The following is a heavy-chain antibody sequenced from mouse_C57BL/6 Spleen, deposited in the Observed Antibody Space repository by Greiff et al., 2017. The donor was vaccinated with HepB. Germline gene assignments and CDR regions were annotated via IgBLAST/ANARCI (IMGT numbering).Heavy chain of an antibody. Sequence: QVQLQQSGPELVKPGASVKISCKASGYAFSSSWMNWVKQRPGKGLEWIGRIYPGDGDTNYNGKFKGKATLTADKSSSTAYMQLSSLTSEDSAVYCCARCTTVVAVYYYAMDYWGQGTSVTVSS. CDR1: GYAFSSSW. CDR2: IYPGDGDT. V-gene: IGHV1-82*01. J-gene: IGHJ4*01. D-gene: IGHD1-1*01. CDR3: ARCTTVVAVYYYAMDY.